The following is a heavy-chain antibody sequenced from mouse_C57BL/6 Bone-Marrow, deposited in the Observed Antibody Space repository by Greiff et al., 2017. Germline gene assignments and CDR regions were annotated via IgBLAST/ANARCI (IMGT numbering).Heavy chain of an antibody. V-gene: IGHV1-4*01. J-gene: IGHJ3*01. D-gene: IGHD2-4*01. CDR2: INPSSGYT. CDR1: GYTFTSYT. Sequence: VQLQQSGAELARPGASVKMSCKASGYTFTSYTMHWVKQRPGQGLEWIGYINPSSGYTKYNQKFKDKATLTADKSSSTAYMQLSSLTSEDSAVYYCARKGYDYWFAYWGQGTLVTVSA. CDR3: ARKGYDYWFAY.